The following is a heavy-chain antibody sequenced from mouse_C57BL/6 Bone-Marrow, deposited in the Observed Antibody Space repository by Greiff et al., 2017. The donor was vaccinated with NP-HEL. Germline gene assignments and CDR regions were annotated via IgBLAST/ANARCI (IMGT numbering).Heavy chain of an antibody. CDR2: IYPGNSDT. Sequence: EVQLQQSGTVLARPGASVKMSCKTSGYTFTSYWMHWVKQRPGQGLEWIGAIYPGNSDTSYNQKFKGKAKLTAVTSASTAYMELSSLTNEDSAVYYCTRLRQEDYAMDYWGQGTSVTVSA. D-gene: IGHD2-4*01. CDR1: GYTFTSYW. CDR3: TRLRQEDYAMDY. V-gene: IGHV1-5*01. J-gene: IGHJ4*01.